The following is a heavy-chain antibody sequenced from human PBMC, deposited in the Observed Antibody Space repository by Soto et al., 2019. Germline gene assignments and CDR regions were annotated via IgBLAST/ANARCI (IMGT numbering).Heavy chain of an antibody. CDR2: IKSKLDGETI. CDR1: GLPFSKVW. CDR3: TPLALKYNSDWYEFSD. Sequence: EGQLVESGGGLVKPGGSLRLSCAASGLPFSKVWRNWVRQAPGKGLEWVARIKSKLDGETIDYAAPVKGRFTISRDDSKNMLYLQMNSLKTEDTGVYYCTPLALKYNSDWYEFSDWGQGTLVTVSS. J-gene: IGHJ4*02. D-gene: IGHD6-19*01. V-gene: IGHV3-15*07.